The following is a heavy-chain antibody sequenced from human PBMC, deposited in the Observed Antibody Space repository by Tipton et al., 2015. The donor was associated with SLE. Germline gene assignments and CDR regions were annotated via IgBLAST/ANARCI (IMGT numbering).Heavy chain of an antibody. V-gene: IGHV3-11*04. Sequence: SLRLSCAASGFRFSDYYMNWMRQAPGKGLEWVSHISYSGSTIYYADSVKGRFTISRDNAKNSLYLQMNNLRAEDTAVYYCARDPADYYYYGMDVWGQGTTVTVSS. CDR1: GFRFSDYY. J-gene: IGHJ6*02. CDR3: ARDPADYYYYGMDV. CDR2: ISYSGSTI.